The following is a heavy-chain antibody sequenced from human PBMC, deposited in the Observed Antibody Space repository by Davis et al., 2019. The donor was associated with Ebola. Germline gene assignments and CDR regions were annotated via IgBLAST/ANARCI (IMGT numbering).Heavy chain of an antibody. CDR1: GDRVSTKSTG. D-gene: IGHD5-18*01. Sequence: LRLSCAISGDRVSTKSTGWNWIRQSPSRGLEWLGRTYYTSKWNNDYAVSVKSRIHINVDTSKNQFSLQLNSVTPEDTALYYCARGWLRGGMDVWGEGTTVTV. CDR2: TYYTSKWNN. CDR3: ARGWLRGGMDV. J-gene: IGHJ6*02. V-gene: IGHV6-1*01.